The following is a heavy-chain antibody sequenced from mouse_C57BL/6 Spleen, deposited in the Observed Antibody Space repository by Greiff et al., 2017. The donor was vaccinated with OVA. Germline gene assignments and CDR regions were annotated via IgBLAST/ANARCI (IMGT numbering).Heavy chain of an antibody. CDR1: GYAFTNYL. D-gene: IGHD3-3*01. CDR2: INPGSGGT. Sequence: VRPGTSVQVSCKASGYAFTNYLIEWVKQRPGQGLEWIGVINPGSGGTNYNEKFKGKATLTADKSSSTAYMQLSSLTSEDSAVYFCARKSTLGAMDYWGQGTSVTVSS. J-gene: IGHJ4*01. CDR3: ARKSTLGAMDY. V-gene: IGHV1-54*01.